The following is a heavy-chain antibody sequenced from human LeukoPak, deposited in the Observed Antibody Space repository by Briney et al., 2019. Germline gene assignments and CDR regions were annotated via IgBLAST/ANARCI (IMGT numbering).Heavy chain of an antibody. V-gene: IGHV1-8*03. J-gene: IGHJ4*02. CDR2: MNPNSGST. CDR3: ARGRLPGYPYYIEY. CDR1: GYTLTSYD. D-gene: IGHD2-21*01. Sequence: ASVMVSCKASGYTLTSYDINWVRQAPGQGLEWMGWMNPNSGSTGYAQKFQGRVTITRNTSISTAYMELSGLRSEDTAVYYCARGRLPGYPYYIEYWGQGTLVTVSS.